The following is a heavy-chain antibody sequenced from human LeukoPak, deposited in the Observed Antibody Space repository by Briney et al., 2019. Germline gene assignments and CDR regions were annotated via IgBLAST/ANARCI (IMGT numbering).Heavy chain of an antibody. V-gene: IGHV3-30*04. CDR1: GFTFSSYA. J-gene: IGHJ6*02. D-gene: IGHD4-23*01. Sequence: GVPLRLSCAASGFTFSSYAMHWVRQAPGKGLEGVAVISYDGSNKYYADSVKGRFTISRDNSKNTLYLQMDSLTAEHTAVYYCARDHDDYGGNSYRRGYYGMDVWGQGTTVTVSS. CDR3: ARDHDDYGGNSYRRGYYGMDV. CDR2: ISYDGSNK.